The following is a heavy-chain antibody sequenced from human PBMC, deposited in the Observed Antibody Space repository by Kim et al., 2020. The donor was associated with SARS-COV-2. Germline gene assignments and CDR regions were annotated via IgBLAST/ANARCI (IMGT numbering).Heavy chain of an antibody. J-gene: IGHJ4*02. CDR3: ARDSGSAWSIDY. CDR1: GFTFSAYE. Sequence: GGSLRLSCAASGFTFSAYEMNWVRQAPGKGLEWVSYISDRGRGNPISYADSVRGRFTISRDDAKNSLYLQMSSLRAEDTAVYYCARDSGSAWSIDYWGQGTLVTVSS. CDR2: ISDRGRGNPI. D-gene: IGHD6-19*01. V-gene: IGHV3-48*03.